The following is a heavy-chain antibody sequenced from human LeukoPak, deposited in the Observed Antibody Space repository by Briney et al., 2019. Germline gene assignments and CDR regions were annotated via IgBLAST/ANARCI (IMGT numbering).Heavy chain of an antibody. V-gene: IGHV4-61*02. D-gene: IGHD2-15*01. CDR1: GGSISSGSYY. Sequence: SETLSLTCTVSGGSISSGSYYWSWIRQPAGKGLEWIGRIYTSGSTNYNPSLKSRVTISVDTSKNQFSLKLSSVTAADTAVYYCARVGYCSGGSCYSYYYYYMDVWGKGTTVTVSS. CDR2: IYTSGST. CDR3: ARVGYCSGGSCYSYYYYYMDV. J-gene: IGHJ6*03.